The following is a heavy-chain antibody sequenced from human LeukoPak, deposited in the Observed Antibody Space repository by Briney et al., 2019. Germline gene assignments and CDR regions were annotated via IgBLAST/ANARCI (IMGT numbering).Heavy chain of an antibody. D-gene: IGHD3-22*01. CDR1: GGSISSYY. CDR3: ARDRRDYYDSSGYYFLVTDAFDI. J-gene: IGHJ3*02. V-gene: IGHV4-4*07. CDR2: IYTSGST. Sequence: SETLSLTCTVSGGSISSYYWSWIRQPAGKGLEWIGRIYTSGSTNYNPSLKSRVTMSVDTSKNQFSLKLSSVTAADTAVYYCARDRRDYYDSSGYYFLVTDAFDIWGQGTMVTVSS.